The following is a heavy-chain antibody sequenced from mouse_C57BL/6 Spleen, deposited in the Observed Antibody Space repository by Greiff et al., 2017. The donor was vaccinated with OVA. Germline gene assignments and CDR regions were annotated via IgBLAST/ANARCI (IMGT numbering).Heavy chain of an antibody. CDR2: IWGGGST. CDR3: ARKGNDAYDMDY. CDR1: GFSLTSYG. Sequence: VQLLQSGPGLVPPSQSLSITCTVSGFSLTSYGVNWVRQSPGKGLEWLGVIWGGGSTDYHSAFISRLSISKDNSKSQVFFKMNSLQADDTAIYDCARKGNDAYDMDYWGQGTSVTVSS. D-gene: IGHD2-2*01. V-gene: IGHV2-2*01. J-gene: IGHJ4*01.